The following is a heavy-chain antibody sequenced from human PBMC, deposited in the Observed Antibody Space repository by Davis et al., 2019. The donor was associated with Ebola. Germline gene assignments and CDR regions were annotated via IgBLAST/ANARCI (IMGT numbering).Heavy chain of an antibody. CDR1: GFTFSSYG. J-gene: IGHJ4*02. Sequence: GESLKISCAASGFTFSSYGMHWVRQAPGKGLEWVAVIWYDGSNKYYADSVKGRFTISRDNSKNTLYLQMNSLRAEDTAVYYCARGAYDFWSGSQPIDYWGQGTLVTVSS. CDR3: ARGAYDFWSGSQPIDY. D-gene: IGHD3-3*01. V-gene: IGHV3-33*01. CDR2: IWYDGSNK.